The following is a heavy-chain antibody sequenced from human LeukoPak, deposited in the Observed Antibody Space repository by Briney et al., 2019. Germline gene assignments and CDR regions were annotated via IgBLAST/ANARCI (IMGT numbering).Heavy chain of an antibody. CDR3: ARDRGQWLENFDY. J-gene: IGHJ4*02. CDR2: VHYTGST. Sequence: SETLSLTCAISGGSISSSNSYWDWIRQPPGKGLEWIGYVHYTGSTHYNPALKSRLTISADTSKNQFALKMTSMTAADTAVYYCARDRGQWLENFDYWGQGTLVTVTS. D-gene: IGHD6-19*01. CDR1: GGSISSSNSY. V-gene: IGHV4-39*02.